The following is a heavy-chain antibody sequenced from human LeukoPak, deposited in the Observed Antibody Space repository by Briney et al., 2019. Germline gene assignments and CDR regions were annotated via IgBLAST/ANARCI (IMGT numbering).Heavy chain of an antibody. Sequence: GGSLRLSCAASAYTFSIYPMHWVRQAPGKGLEWVALISYDGSNKYYADSVKGRFTISRDSFKNTLYLQMNSLRPEDTAVYYCAKEGDYYGSGSYRDGFDIWGQGTRATVSS. J-gene: IGHJ3*02. D-gene: IGHD3-10*01. CDR2: ISYDGSNK. CDR3: AKEGDYYGSGSYRDGFDI. V-gene: IGHV3-30*04. CDR1: AYTFSIYP.